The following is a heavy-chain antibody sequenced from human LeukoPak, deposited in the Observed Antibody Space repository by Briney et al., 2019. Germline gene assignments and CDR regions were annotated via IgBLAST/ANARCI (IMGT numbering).Heavy chain of an antibody. Sequence: GGSLRLSCAASGFTFSSYGMHWVRQAPGKGLEWVAFIRYDGSNKYYADSVKGRFTISRDNSKNTLYLQMNSLRAEDTAVYYCAKDLSGPYYYDSSGSRSWFDYWGQGTLVTVSS. CDR1: GFTFSSYG. J-gene: IGHJ4*02. D-gene: IGHD3-22*01. V-gene: IGHV3-30*02. CDR2: IRYDGSNK. CDR3: AKDLSGPYYYDSSGSRSWFDY.